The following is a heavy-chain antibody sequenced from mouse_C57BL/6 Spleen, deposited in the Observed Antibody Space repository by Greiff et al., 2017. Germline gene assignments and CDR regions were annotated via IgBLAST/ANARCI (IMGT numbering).Heavy chain of an antibody. J-gene: IGHJ2*01. CDR3: VRQGGGSYVYD. CDR2: ISSGGSYT. V-gene: IGHV5-6*01. CDR1: GFTFSSYG. D-gene: IGHD1-1*02. Sequence: EVKLMESGGDLVKPGGSLKLSCAASGFTFSSYGMSWVLQTPDKRLEWVATISSGGSYTYYPDSVKGRFPISRDNAKNTLYLQMSSLKSEDTAMYYCVRQGGGSYVYDWGKGTTRTVPS.